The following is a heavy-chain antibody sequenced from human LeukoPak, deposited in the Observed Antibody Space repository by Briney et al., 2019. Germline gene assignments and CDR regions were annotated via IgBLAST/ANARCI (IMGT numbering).Heavy chain of an antibody. CDR2: ISGSGGST. D-gene: IGHD2-15*01. Sequence: PGGSLRLSCAASGFTFSSYAMSWVRQAPGKGLEWVSAISGSGGSTYYADSVKGRFTISRDNAKNSLYLQMNSLRDEDTAVYYCAREVARGIDYWGQGTLVTVSS. CDR1: GFTFSSYA. V-gene: IGHV3-23*01. J-gene: IGHJ4*02. CDR3: AREVARGIDY.